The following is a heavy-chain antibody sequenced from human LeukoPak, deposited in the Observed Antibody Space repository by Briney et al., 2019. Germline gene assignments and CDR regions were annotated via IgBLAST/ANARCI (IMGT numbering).Heavy chain of an antibody. Sequence: SETLSLTCTVSGGSISSYYWSWIRQPPGKGLEWVGYIYYTGSTNYSPSLKSRGTLSVDTSKNHFSLKLSSVTAADTAVYYCARTSLRWGVYWYLDLWGRGTLVTVSS. V-gene: IGHV4-59*01. J-gene: IGHJ2*01. CDR2: IYYTGST. CDR3: ARTSLRWGVYWYLDL. CDR1: GGSISSYY. D-gene: IGHD3-10*01.